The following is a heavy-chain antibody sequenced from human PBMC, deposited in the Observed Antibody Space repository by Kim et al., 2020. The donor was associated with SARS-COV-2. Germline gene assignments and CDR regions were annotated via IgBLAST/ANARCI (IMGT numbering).Heavy chain of an antibody. CDR2: IYYSGST. CDR3: ACQALTHDAFDI. V-gene: IGHV4-61*01. J-gene: IGHJ3*02. CDR1: GGSVSSGSYY. Sequence: SETLSLTCTVSGGSVSSGSYYWSWIRQPPGKGLEWIGYIYYSGSTNYNPSLKSRVTISVDTSKNQFSLKLSSVTAADTAVYYCACQALTHDAFDIWGQGTMVTVSS.